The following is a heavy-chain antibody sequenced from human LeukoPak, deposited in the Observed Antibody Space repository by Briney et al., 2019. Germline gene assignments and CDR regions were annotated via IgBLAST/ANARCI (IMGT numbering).Heavy chain of an antibody. CDR3: VKDPSSGWYPEYYFDY. J-gene: IGHJ4*02. CDR2: ISSNGGST. D-gene: IGHD6-19*01. CDR1: GFTFSSYA. V-gene: IGHV3-64D*06. Sequence: GGSLRLSCSASGFTFSSYAMHWVRQDPGKGLEYVSAISSNGGSTYYADSVKGRFTISRDNSKNTLYLQMSSLRAEDTAVYYCVKDPSSGWYPEYYFDYWGQGTLVTVSS.